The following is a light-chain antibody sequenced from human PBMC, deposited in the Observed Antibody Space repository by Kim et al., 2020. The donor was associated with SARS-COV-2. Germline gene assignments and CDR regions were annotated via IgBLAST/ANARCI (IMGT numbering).Light chain of an antibody. CDR1: SSDVCGYKY. Sequence: GQSITISCTGTSSDVCGYKYVSWYQQHPGKAPKLMSYDVSRRPSGVSNRFSGSKSGNTASLTISGLQAEDEADYYCSSYTSSSTLVFGGGTQLTVL. J-gene: IGLJ2*01. CDR3: SSYTSSSTLV. V-gene: IGLV2-14*04. CDR2: DVS.